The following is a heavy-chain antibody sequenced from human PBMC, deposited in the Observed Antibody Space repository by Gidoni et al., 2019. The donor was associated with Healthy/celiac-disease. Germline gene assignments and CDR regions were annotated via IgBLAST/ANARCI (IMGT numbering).Heavy chain of an antibody. CDR2: ISSNGGST. V-gene: IGHV3-64D*06. D-gene: IGHD3-3*01. J-gene: IGHJ4*02. Sequence: EVQLVESGGGLVQPGGSLRLSCSASGFTFSRYAMHWVRQAPGKGLEYVSAISSNGGSTYYADSVKGRFTISRDNSKNTLYLQMSSLRAEDTAVYYCVKGRITIFGVVIPFDYWGQGTLVTVSS. CDR3: VKGRITIFGVVIPFDY. CDR1: GFTFSRYA.